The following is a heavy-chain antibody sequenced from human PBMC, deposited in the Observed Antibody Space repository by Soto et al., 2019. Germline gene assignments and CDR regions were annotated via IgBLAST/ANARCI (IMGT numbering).Heavy chain of an antibody. Sequence: PGGSLRLSCAASGFNFGFFGMHWVRQAPGKGLEWVAFISGDGINTQYADSVRGRFTLSGDYSRKTMYLQMDSLRDEDTALYYCARGNLSFDFDSWGLGTLVTVSS. D-gene: IGHD1-26*01. CDR2: ISGDGINT. V-gene: IGHV3-30*03. CDR3: ARGNLSFDFDS. J-gene: IGHJ4*02. CDR1: GFNFGFFG.